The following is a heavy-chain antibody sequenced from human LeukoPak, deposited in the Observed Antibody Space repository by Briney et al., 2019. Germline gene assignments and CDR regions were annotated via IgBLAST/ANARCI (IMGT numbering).Heavy chain of an antibody. CDR1: GFTFNNNA. J-gene: IGHJ3*01. Sequence: GGSLRLACATSGFTFNNNAISWVRQAPGKGLEWVSAINGGGDATEYADYVKGRFTISRDNSKNTQYLQMNSLRPDDTAVYYCARCTASCYANAFDVWGQGTLLTVSS. V-gene: IGHV3-23*01. CDR3: ARCTASCYANAFDV. CDR2: INGGGDAT. D-gene: IGHD2-2*01.